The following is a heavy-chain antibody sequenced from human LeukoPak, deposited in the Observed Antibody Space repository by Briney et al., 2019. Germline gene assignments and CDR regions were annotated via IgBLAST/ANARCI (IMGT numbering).Heavy chain of an antibody. CDR2: ISGSGGST. CDR3: AKEGYYDSSGYYFDAFDI. J-gene: IGHJ3*02. D-gene: IGHD3-22*01. V-gene: IGHV3-23*01. Sequence: PGGSLRLSCAASGFTFSSYAMSWVRQAPGKGLEWVSAISGSGGSTYYADSAKGRFTISRDNSKNTLYLQMNSLRAEDTAVYYCAKEGYYDSSGYYFDAFDIWGQGTMVTVSS. CDR1: GFTFSSYA.